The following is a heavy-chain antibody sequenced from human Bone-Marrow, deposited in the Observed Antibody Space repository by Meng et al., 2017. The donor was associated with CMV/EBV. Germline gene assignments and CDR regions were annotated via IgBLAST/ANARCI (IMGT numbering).Heavy chain of an antibody. J-gene: IGHJ1*01. CDR2: IYYSGST. V-gene: IGHV4-59*01. CDR3: ASGYSSSWYGGGYFQH. CDR1: GGSISSYY. Sequence: SETLSLTCTVSGGSISSYYWSWIRQPPGKGLEWIGYIYYSGSTNYNPSLKSRVTISVDTSKNQFSLKLSSVTAADTAVYYCASGYSSSWYGGGYFQHWGPGTLVPVSS. D-gene: IGHD6-13*01.